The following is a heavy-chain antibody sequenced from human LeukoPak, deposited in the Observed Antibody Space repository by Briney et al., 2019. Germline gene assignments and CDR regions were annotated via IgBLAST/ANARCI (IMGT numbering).Heavy chain of an antibody. D-gene: IGHD2-2*01. J-gene: IGHJ4*02. V-gene: IGHV3-23*01. Sequence: GGSLRLSCAASGFTFSSYAKSWVRQAPGKGLEWVSAISGSGGSTYYADSVKGRFTISRDNSKNTLYLQMNSLRAEDTAVYYCANRVVVPAAIDYWGQGTLVTVSS. CDR2: ISGSGGST. CDR1: GFTFSSYA. CDR3: ANRVVVPAAIDY.